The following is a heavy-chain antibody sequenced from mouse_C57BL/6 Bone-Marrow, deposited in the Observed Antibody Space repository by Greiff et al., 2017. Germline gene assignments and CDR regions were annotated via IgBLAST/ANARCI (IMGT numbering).Heavy chain of an antibody. J-gene: IGHJ4*01. Sequence: VQLQQSGPELVKPGASVKISCKASGYSFTGYYMHWVKQSHGNILAWIGYIYPYNGVASYNQKFKGKATLTVDKSSSTAYMELRSLTSEDSAVYYCASPTVCPNYAMDYWGQGTSVTVAS. V-gene: IGHV1-31*01. D-gene: IGHD1-1*01. CDR1: GYSFTGYY. CDR3: ASPTVCPNYAMDY. CDR2: IYPYNGVA.